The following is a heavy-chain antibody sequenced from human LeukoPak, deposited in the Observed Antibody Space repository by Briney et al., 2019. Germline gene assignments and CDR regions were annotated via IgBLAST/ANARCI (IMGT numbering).Heavy chain of an antibody. CDR1: GYTFTGYY. CDR3: ATRADFWSGYQSGDYFDY. J-gene: IGHJ4*02. D-gene: IGHD3-3*01. Sequence: ASVNVSCKASGYTFTGYYMHWVRQAPGQGLEWMGWINPNSGGTNYAQKFQGRVTMTRDTSISTAYMELSRLRSDDTAVYYCATRADFWSGYQSGDYFDYWGQGTLVTVSS. V-gene: IGHV1-2*02. CDR2: INPNSGGT.